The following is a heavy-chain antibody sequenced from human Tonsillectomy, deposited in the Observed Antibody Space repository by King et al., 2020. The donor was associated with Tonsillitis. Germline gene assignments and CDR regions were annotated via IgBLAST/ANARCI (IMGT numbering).Heavy chain of an antibody. CDR2: INGDGTST. CDR1: GFTFSSYW. Sequence: VQLVESGGGLVQPGGSLRLSCAASGFTFSSYWMHWVRQAPGKGLVWVSRINGDGTSTSYADSVKGRFTISRDSAKNTLYLQMNSLRAEDTAVYYCARDTPAGIAVARLDAFDIWGQGTMVTVSS. D-gene: IGHD6-19*01. J-gene: IGHJ3*02. CDR3: ARDTPAGIAVARLDAFDI. V-gene: IGHV3-74*01.